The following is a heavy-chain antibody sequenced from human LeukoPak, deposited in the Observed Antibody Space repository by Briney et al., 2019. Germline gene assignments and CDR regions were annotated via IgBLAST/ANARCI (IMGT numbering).Heavy chain of an antibody. J-gene: IGHJ4*02. CDR1: GFTFSDYY. V-gene: IGHV3-11*04. CDR2: ITSSRSTI. Sequence: GGSLRLSCAASGFTFSDYYMNWIRQAPGKGLEWISYITSSRSTILYADSVKGRFTISRDNAKNSLYLQMTSLRAEDTAVYYCAKDPGRCGGDCSIYWGQGTLVTVSS. CDR3: AKDPGRCGGDCSIY. D-gene: IGHD2-21*01.